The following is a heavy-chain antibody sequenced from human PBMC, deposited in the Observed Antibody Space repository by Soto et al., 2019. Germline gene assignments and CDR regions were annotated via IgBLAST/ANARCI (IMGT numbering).Heavy chain of an antibody. J-gene: IGHJ6*01. CDR1: GFTFSSYG. Sequence: QVQLVESGGGVVQPGRSLRLSCAASGFTFSSYGMHWVRQAPGKGLEWVAVIWYDGSNKYYADSVKGRFTISRDNSKNTLYLQMNSLRAEDTAVYYCARDQWQQLVFGGTQYYYYGMDVW. V-gene: IGHV3-33*01. CDR2: IWYDGSNK. CDR3: ARDQWQQLVFGGTQYYYYGMDV. D-gene: IGHD6-6*01.